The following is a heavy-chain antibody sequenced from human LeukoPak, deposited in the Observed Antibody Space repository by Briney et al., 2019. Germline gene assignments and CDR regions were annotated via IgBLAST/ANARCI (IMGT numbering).Heavy chain of an antibody. J-gene: IGHJ4*02. D-gene: IGHD2-15*01. V-gene: IGHV3-7*01. Sequence: GGSVRLSCAASGFTFSSYWMSWVRQAPGKGLEWVANIKQDGSEKYYVDSVKGRFTISRDNAKNSLYLQMNSLRAEDTAVYYCARDYRGYRAPYYFDYWGQGTLVTVSS. CDR3: ARDYRGYRAPYYFDY. CDR2: IKQDGSEK. CDR1: GFTFSSYW.